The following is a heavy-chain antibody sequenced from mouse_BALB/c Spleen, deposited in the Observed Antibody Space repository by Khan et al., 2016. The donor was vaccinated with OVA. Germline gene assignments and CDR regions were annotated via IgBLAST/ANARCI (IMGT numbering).Heavy chain of an antibody. Sequence: EVELVESGGGLVQPGGSLRLSCATSGFTFTDYYMSWVRQPPGKALEWFGFIRHKANIYTTEYSASVKGRFTISRDNSQSILYLQMNTLRAEDSATYYCARDNPYAKDCWGQGTSVTVSS. CDR2: IRHKANIYTT. V-gene: IGHV7-3*02. CDR3: ARDNPYAKDC. J-gene: IGHJ4*01. CDR1: GFTFTDYY.